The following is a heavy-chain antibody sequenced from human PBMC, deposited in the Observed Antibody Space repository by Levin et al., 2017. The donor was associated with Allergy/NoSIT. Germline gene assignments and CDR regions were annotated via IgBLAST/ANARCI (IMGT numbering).Heavy chain of an antibody. CDR1: GGSFSGYS. V-gene: IGHV4-34*01. D-gene: IGHD5-18*01. J-gene: IGHJ3*02. Sequence: SETLSLTCAVYGGSFSGYSWSWIRQPPGKGLEWIGEINHSGSTNYNPSLKSRVTISVDTSKNQFSLKLSSVTAADTAVYYCARGPRIIYSYAQQVRPGAFDIWGQGTMVTVSS. CDR3: ARGPRIIYSYAQQVRPGAFDI. CDR2: INHSGST.